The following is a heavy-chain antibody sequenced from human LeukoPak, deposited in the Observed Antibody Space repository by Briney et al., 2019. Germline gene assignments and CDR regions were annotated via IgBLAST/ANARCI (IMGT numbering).Heavy chain of an antibody. CDR1: GFTFNTYW. Sequence: GGSLRLSCAASGFTFNTYWMHWVRQAPGKGLEWVSRINSDGTNTAYVDSVKGRFTISRDDAKNTLYLQMDSLRAEDTAVYYCARVAGGSQPYYFDYWGQGTLVTVSS. CDR3: ARVAGGSQPYYFDY. D-gene: IGHD1-26*01. V-gene: IGHV3-74*01. J-gene: IGHJ4*02. CDR2: INSDGTNT.